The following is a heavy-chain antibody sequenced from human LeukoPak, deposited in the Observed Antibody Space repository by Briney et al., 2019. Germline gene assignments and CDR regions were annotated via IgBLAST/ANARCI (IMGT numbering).Heavy chain of an antibody. CDR3: ARDIPPTGHYDSSGLLDY. CDR1: GFTFSSYA. D-gene: IGHD3-22*01. J-gene: IGHJ4*02. Sequence: PGGSLRLSCAASGFTFSSYAMHWVRQAPGKGLEWVAVISYDGSNKYYADSVKGRFTISRDNSKNTLYLQMNSLRAEDTAVYYCARDIPPTGHYDSSGLLDYWGQGTLVTVSS. CDR2: ISYDGSNK. V-gene: IGHV3-30-3*01.